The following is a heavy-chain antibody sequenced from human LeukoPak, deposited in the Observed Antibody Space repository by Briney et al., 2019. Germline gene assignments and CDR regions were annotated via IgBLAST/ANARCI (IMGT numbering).Heavy chain of an antibody. V-gene: IGHV3-48*03. CDR1: GFTFSSYE. CDR2: ISSSGSTI. Sequence: GGSLRLSCAASGFTFSSYEMNWVRQAPGKGLEWVSYISSSGSTIYYADSVKGRFTISRDNAKNSLYLQMNSLRAEDTAVYYCARVDGEYYYEIYYMDVWGKGTTVTVSS. D-gene: IGHD3-22*01. CDR3: ARVDGEYYYEIYYMDV. J-gene: IGHJ6*03.